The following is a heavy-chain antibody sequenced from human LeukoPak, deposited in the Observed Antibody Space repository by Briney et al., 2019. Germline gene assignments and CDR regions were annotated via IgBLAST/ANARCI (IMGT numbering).Heavy chain of an antibody. CDR1: GGSISSYY. Sequence: PSETLSLTCTVSGGSISSYYWSWIRQPPGKGREWIGYIYYSGSTNYNPSLKSRVTISVDTSKNQFSLKLSPVTAADTAVYYCAREGIVATIGDAFDIWGQGTMVTVSS. J-gene: IGHJ3*02. D-gene: IGHD5-12*01. CDR2: IYYSGST. CDR3: AREGIVATIGDAFDI. V-gene: IGHV4-59*01.